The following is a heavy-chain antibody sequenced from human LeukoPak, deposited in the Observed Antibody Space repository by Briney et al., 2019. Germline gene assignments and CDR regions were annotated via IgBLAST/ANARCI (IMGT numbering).Heavy chain of an antibody. V-gene: IGHV3-30*04. Sequence: GGSLRLSCAASGFTFSSYAMHWVRQAPGKGLEWVAVISYDGSNKYYADSVKGRFTISRDNSKNTLYLQMNSLRAEDTAVYYCARDLAAVVTPVLLDYWGQGTLVTVSS. CDR3: ARDLAAVVTPVLLDY. CDR2: ISYDGSNK. J-gene: IGHJ4*02. D-gene: IGHD4-23*01. CDR1: GFTFSSYA.